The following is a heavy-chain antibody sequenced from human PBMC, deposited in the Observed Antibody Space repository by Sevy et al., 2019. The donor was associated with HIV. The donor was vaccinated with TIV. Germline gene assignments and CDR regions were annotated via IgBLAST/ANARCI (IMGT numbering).Heavy chain of an antibody. CDR3: GKVSIFGVGGFYDY. D-gene: IGHD3-3*01. V-gene: IGHV3-23*01. CDR1: GFSFSTYA. Sequence: GGSLRLSCAASGFSFSTYAMTRVHQAPGKGLEWVSGISGSGTSTYYTDSVKGRFTISRDNSKNTVYLQMNNLRAEDTAVYYCGKVSIFGVGGFYDYWGQGTLVTVSS. CDR2: ISGSGTST. J-gene: IGHJ4*02.